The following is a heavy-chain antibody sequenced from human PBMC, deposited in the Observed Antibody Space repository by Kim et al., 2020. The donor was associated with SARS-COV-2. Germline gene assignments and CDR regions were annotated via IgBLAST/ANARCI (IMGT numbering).Heavy chain of an antibody. Sequence: GGSLRLSCAASGFTFSSYGMHWVRQAPGKGLEWVAAIWYDGSNKYYADSVKGRFTISRDNSKNTLYLQMNSLRAEDTAVYYCARDRYCSSTSCFIARYMDVWGKGTTVTVSS. D-gene: IGHD2-2*01. V-gene: IGHV3-33*01. CDR1: GFTFSSYG. J-gene: IGHJ6*03. CDR3: ARDRYCSSTSCFIARYMDV. CDR2: IWYDGSNK.